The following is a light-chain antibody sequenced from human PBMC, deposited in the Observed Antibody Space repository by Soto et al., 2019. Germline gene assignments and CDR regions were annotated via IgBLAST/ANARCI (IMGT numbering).Light chain of an antibody. Sequence: QSALTQPPSVSGSPGQSVTISCTGTSTDFVSYNRVSWYQQPPGTAPKLIIYEASNRPSGVPGRFSGSKSGNTASLTISGFQAADEADYYCSLYTSENTYVFGTGTKVTVL. CDR2: EAS. CDR1: STDFVSYNR. J-gene: IGLJ1*01. V-gene: IGLV2-18*01. CDR3: SLYTSENTYV.